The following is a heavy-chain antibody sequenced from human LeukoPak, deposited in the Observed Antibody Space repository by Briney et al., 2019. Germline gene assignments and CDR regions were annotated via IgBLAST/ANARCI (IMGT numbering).Heavy chain of an antibody. J-gene: IGHJ4*02. V-gene: IGHV4-34*01. CDR3: ARYSGSYSVDY. CDR2: INHSGST. CDR1: GGSFSGYY. Sequence: SETLSLTCVVYGGSFSGYYWSWIRQPPGKGLEWIGEINHSGSTNYNPSLKSRVTISVDTSKNQFSLKLSSVTAADTAVYYCARYSGSYSVDYWGQGTLVTVSS. D-gene: IGHD1-26*01.